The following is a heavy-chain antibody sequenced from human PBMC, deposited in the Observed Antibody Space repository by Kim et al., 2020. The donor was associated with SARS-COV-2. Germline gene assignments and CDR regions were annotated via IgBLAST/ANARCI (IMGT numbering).Heavy chain of an antibody. CDR1: GGSISSSSYY. CDR3: ARVSPSVASHFDY. D-gene: IGHD2-15*01. CDR2: IYYSGST. J-gene: IGHJ4*02. V-gene: IGHV4-39*07. Sequence: SETLSLTCTVSGGSISSSSYYWGWIRQPPGKGLEWIGSIYYSGSTYYNPSLKSRVTISVDTSKNQFSLKLSSVTAAATAVYYCARVSPSVASHFDYWGQGTLVTVSS.